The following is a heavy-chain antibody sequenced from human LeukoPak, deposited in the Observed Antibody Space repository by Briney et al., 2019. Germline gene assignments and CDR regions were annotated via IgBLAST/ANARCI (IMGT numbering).Heavy chain of an antibody. CDR1: GFTFTNAW. J-gene: IGHJ4*02. D-gene: IGHD5-18*01. Sequence: PGGSLRLSCSASGFTFTNAWMSWVRQAPGKGLEWVSYISSSGSTIYYADSVKGRFTISRDNAKNSLYLQMNSLRAEDTAVYYCAREERLGYSYGSIDYWGQGTLVTVSS. CDR2: ISSSGSTI. V-gene: IGHV3-11*04. CDR3: AREERLGYSYGSIDY.